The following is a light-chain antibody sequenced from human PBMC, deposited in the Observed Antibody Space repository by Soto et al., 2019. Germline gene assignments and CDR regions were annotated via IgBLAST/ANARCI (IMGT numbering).Light chain of an antibody. CDR1: QSVSSSY. CDR3: QQYGSSP. CDR2: GAS. V-gene: IGKV3-20*01. J-gene: IGKJ5*01. Sequence: EIVLTQSPGTLSLSPGERATLSCRASQSVSSSYLAWYQQKPGQAPRLLIYGASSRSTGIADRFSGSGSGTDFTLTISRLELEDFAVYYCQQYGSSPFGKGTRLEIK.